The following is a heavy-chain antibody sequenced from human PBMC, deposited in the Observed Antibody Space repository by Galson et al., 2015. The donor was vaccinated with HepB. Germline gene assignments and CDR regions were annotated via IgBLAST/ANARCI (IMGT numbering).Heavy chain of an antibody. J-gene: IGHJ2*01. CDR1: GFTFSSYT. D-gene: IGHD3-10*01. CDR3: ARVYFGSGSSSAYWYFDL. V-gene: IGHV3-48*02. Sequence: SLRLSCAASGFTFSSYTMNWVRQAPGKGLESVSYISSTGTTMYYAESAKGRFTISSDNAQNSLYLQMNILRDEDTAVYYCARVYFGSGSSSAYWYFDLWGRGALVTVSS. CDR2: ISSTGTTM.